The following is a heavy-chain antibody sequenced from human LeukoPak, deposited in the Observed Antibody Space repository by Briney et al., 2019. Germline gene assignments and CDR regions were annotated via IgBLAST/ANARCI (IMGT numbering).Heavy chain of an antibody. D-gene: IGHD4/OR15-4a*01. J-gene: IGHJ5*02. Sequence: ASVKVSCKTSGYTFTALNIHWVRQAPGQRLEWMGRMNPNSGITDYAQRFQGRVTMTTNTSIGTAYMEVKSLRFEDTAVYYCVRWYDYGEKRLDPWGQGTLVIVSS. CDR2: MNPNSGIT. CDR3: VRWYDYGEKRLDP. CDR1: GYTFTALN. V-gene: IGHV1-8*01.